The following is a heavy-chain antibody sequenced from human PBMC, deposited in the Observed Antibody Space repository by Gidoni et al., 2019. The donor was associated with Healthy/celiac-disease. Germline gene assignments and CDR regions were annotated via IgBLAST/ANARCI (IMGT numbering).Heavy chain of an antibody. Sequence: QVQLQESGPGLVKPSETLSLTCTVSGGSVSSGSYYWSWIRQPPGKGLEWIGYIYYSGRTTYNPSLKSRVTISVDTSKNQCSLKLSSVTAADTAVYYCARLRSTINYYYYMDVWGKGTTVTVSS. CDR2: IYYSGRT. J-gene: IGHJ6*03. CDR1: GGSVSSGSYY. D-gene: IGHD2-8*01. V-gene: IGHV4-61*01. CDR3: ARLRSTINYYYYMDV.